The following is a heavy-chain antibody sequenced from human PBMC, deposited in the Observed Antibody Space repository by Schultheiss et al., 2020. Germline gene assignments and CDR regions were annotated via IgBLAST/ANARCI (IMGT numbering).Heavy chain of an antibody. CDR2: ISGSGGST. D-gene: IGHD5-24*01. J-gene: IGHJ4*02. Sequence: GGSLRLSCAASGFTFSSYAMSWVRQAPGKGLEWVSAISGSGGSTYYADSVKGRFTISRDNAKNSLYLQMNSLRAEDTAVYYCARGEMATNYWGQGTLVTVSS. CDR3: ARGEMATNY. V-gene: IGHV3-23*01. CDR1: GFTFSSYA.